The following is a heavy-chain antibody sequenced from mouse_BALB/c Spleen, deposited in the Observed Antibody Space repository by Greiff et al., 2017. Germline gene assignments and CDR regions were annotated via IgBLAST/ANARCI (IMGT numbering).Heavy chain of an antibody. CDR1: GFSLTSYD. V-gene: IGHV2-9-2*01. Sequence: VQVVESGPGLVAPSQSLSITCTVSGFSLTSYDISWIRQPPGKGLEWLGVIWTGGGTNYNSAFMSRLSISKDNSKSQVFLKMNSLQTDDTAIYYCVRDDGYYVRFAYWGQGTLVTVSA. CDR2: IWTGGGT. J-gene: IGHJ3*01. D-gene: IGHD2-3*01. CDR3: VRDDGYYVRFAY.